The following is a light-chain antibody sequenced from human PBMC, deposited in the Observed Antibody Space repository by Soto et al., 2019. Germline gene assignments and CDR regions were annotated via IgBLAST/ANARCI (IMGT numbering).Light chain of an antibody. CDR3: CSYAGIRV. V-gene: IGLV2-23*02. CDR1: STYVGSHNL. CDR2: EVN. J-gene: IGLJ1*01. Sequence: QSALTQPASVSGSPGQSVTISCTGASTYVGSHNLVSWYQQHPGKAPKLMIYEVNKRPSGVSNRFSGSRSGNTASLTISGLQAEDEADYYCCSYAGIRVFGTGTKVTVL.